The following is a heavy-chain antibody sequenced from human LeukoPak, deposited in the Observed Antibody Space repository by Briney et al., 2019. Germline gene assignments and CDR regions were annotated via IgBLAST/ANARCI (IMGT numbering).Heavy chain of an antibody. V-gene: IGHV4-59*12. CDR1: GGSISSYY. CDR2: IYYSGST. Sequence: SETLSLTCTVSGGSISSYYWSWIRQPPGKGLEWIGYIYYSGSTYYNPSLKSRVTISVDTSKNQFSLKLSSVTAADTAVYYCARDKGDGMLDYWGQGTLVTVSS. D-gene: IGHD2-21*01. CDR3: ARDKGDGMLDY. J-gene: IGHJ4*02.